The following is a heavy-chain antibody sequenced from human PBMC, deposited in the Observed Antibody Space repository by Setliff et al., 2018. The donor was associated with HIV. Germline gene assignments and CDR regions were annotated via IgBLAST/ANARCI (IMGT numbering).Heavy chain of an antibody. CDR3: ARDYDTSGYFSGY. V-gene: IGHV4-61*09. D-gene: IGHD3-22*01. CDR2: IYTSGSA. J-gene: IGHJ4*02. CDR1: GGSITSGRYY. Sequence: LSLTCTVSGGSITSGRYYWSWIRQPAGKGLEWIGHIYTSGSANYNPSLKSRVTISLDTSNNQFSLRLSSVTAADTAVYYCARDYDTSGYFSGYWGQGTLVTVSS.